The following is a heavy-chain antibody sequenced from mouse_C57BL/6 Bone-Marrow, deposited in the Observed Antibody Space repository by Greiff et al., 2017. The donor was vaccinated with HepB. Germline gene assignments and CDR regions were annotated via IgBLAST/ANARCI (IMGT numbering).Heavy chain of an antibody. CDR2: ISYDGSN. D-gene: IGHD1-1*01. CDR3: ARGYGSSSSHWYFDV. J-gene: IGHJ1*03. CDR1: GYSITSGYY. Sequence: EVKLMESGPGLVKPSQSLSLTCSVTGYSITSGYYWNWIRQFPGNKLEWMGYISYDGSNNYNPSLKNRISITRDTSKNQFFLKLNSVTTEDTATYYCARGYGSSSSHWYFDVWGTGTTVTVSS. V-gene: IGHV3-6*01.